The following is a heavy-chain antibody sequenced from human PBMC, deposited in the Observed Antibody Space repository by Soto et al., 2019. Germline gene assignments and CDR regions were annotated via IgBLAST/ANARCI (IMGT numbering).Heavy chain of an antibody. J-gene: IGHJ5*01. CDR2: ISSSRSTI. D-gene: IGHD2-2*01. CDR1: GFTFSSYS. V-gene: IGHV3-48*01. CDR3: ARDCPGSSTTCYGNEWFDS. Sequence: EVQLVESGGGLVQPGVSLRLSCAASGFTFSSYSMNWVRQAPGKGLEWVSYISSSRSTIYYADSVKGRFTISRDNAKNSLYLQMNSLRAEDTAVYYCARDCPGSSTTCYGNEWFDSWGQGTLVTVSS.